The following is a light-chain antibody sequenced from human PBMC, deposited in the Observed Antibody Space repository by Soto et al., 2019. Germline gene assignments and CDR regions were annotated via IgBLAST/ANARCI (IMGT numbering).Light chain of an antibody. CDR3: QQRSNWPPWT. CDR1: QSVSSY. Sequence: EIVLKQSPATVSLSPGERATLSCRASQSVSSYLAWYQQKPGQAPRLLIYDASNRATGIPARFSGSGSGTDFPLTISSLEPEDFAVYYCQQRSNWPPWTFGQGTKVDI. CDR2: DAS. J-gene: IGKJ1*01. V-gene: IGKV3-11*01.